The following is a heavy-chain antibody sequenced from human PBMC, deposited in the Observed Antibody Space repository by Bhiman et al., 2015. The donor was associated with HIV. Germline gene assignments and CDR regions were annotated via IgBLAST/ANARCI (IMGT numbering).Heavy chain of an antibody. Sequence: EVQLVESGGGLVQPGGSLRLSCAVSGFTFNTYWMNWVRQAPGKGLEWVANIKQDGSEKYYVDSVKGRFTISRDNAKNSLYLQMNRLRAEDTAVYYCARDESYRKYALTAFDIWGQGTSGHRLL. CDR1: GFTFNTYW. V-gene: IGHV3-7*05. D-gene: IGHD2-2*01. J-gene: IGHJ3*02. CDR3: ARDESYRKYALTAFDI. CDR2: IKQDGSEK.